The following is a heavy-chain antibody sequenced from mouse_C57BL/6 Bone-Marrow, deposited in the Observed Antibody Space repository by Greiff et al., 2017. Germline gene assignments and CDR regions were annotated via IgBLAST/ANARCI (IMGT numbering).Heavy chain of an antibody. CDR2: IYPGSGST. D-gene: IGHD1-1*01. V-gene: IGHV1-55*01. CDR3: ARWGYYGSSYSLFDY. J-gene: IGHJ2*01. Sequence: VQLQQPGAELVKPGASVKMSCKASGYTFTSYWITWVKQRPGQGLEWIGDIYPGSGSTNYNEKFKSKATLTVDTSSSTAYMQLSSLTSEDSAVYYCARWGYYGSSYSLFDYWGQGTTLTGSS. CDR1: GYTFTSYW.